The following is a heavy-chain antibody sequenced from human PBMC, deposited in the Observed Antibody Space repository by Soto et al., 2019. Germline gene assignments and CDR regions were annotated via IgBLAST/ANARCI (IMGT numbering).Heavy chain of an antibody. CDR1: GFTVSSNY. V-gene: IGHV3-53*02. J-gene: IGHJ5*02. CDR3: ARAYSSSSWFDP. CDR2: IYSGGNT. Sequence: EVQLVETGGGLIQPGGSLRLSCAASGFTVSSNYMTWVRQAPGKGLEWVSFIYSGGNTFYADSVKGRFTISRDNSKNTLYLQLNSLRAEDTAAYYCARAYSSSSWFDPWGQGTLVTVSS. D-gene: IGHD6-6*01.